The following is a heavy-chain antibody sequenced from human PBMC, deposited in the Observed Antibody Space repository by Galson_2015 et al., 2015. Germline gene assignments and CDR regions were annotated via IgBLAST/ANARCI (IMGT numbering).Heavy chain of an antibody. CDR2: MNPNSGNT. Sequence: SVKVSCKASGYTFTSYDINWVRQATGQGLEWMGWMNPNSGNTGYAQKFQGRVTMTRNTSISTAYMELSSLRSEDTAVYYCARVKYDFWSGYYHQRGGERFDPWGQGTLVTVSS. J-gene: IGHJ5*02. V-gene: IGHV1-8*01. D-gene: IGHD3-3*01. CDR3: ARVKYDFWSGYYHQRGGERFDP. CDR1: GYTFTSYD.